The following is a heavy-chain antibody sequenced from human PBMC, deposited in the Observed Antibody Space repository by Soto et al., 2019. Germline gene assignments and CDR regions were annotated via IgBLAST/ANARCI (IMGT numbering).Heavy chain of an antibody. J-gene: IGHJ4*02. V-gene: IGHV3-64D*08. D-gene: IGHD3-3*01. CDR2: ISTNGGST. Sequence: GGSLRLSCSASGFTFSSYAMHWVRQPPGKGLECVSAISTNGGSTYYADSVKGRFTISRDNSKNTLYLQVSSLRAEDTAVYYCVKDINYDFWSGYPSYYFDYWGQGTLVTVSS. CDR1: GFTFSSYA. CDR3: VKDINYDFWSGYPSYYFDY.